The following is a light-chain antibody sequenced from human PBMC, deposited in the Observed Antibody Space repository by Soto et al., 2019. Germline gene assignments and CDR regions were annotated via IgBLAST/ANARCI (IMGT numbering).Light chain of an antibody. CDR2: AAS. CDR1: QGISNY. V-gene: IGKV1-27*01. J-gene: IGKJ1*01. CDR3: QQYNSYSPPWT. Sequence: DIQMTQSPSSLSASVGDRVTITCRASQGISNYLAWYQQKPGKVPKLLIYAASTLQSGVPSRFSGSGSGTDFTLTITSLQPEDVATYYCQQYNSYSPPWTFGQGTKVEIK.